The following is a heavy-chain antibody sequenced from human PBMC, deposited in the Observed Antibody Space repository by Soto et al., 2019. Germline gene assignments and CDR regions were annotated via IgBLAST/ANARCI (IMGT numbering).Heavy chain of an antibody. CDR1: GFTFSSYN. D-gene: IGHD1-1*01. Sequence: GGSLRLSCAASGFTFSSYNMNWVRQAPGKGLEWVSLITSGSDYMFYADSVKGRFTISRDNAENSLYLQMNSLRAEDTAVYYCERDRPLVQDWFDPWGQGTLVTVSS. V-gene: IGHV3-21*01. CDR2: ITSGSDYM. CDR3: ERDRPLVQDWFDP. J-gene: IGHJ5*02.